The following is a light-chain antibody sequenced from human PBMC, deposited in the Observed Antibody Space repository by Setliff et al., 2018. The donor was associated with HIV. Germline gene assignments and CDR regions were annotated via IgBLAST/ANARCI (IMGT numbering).Light chain of an antibody. CDR1: SSDVGAYNY. CDR2: EVN. J-gene: IGLJ1*01. Sequence: QSALTQPASVSGSPGQSITISCTGTSSDVGAYNYVSWYQQYPGKAPKLMIYEVNNRPSGVSNRFSGSKSGNTASLTISGLQAEDEADYYCSSYAISNTLPFGTGTKVTVL. V-gene: IGLV2-14*01. CDR3: SSYAISNTLP.